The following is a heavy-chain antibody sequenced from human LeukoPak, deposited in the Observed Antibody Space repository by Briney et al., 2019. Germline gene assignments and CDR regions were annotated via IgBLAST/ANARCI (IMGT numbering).Heavy chain of an antibody. V-gene: IGHV3-30*02. CDR3: ARDLGYYGSGSPDY. CDR2: IRYDGNNK. CDR1: GFTFSSYD. D-gene: IGHD3-10*01. J-gene: IGHJ4*02. Sequence: PGGSLRLSCAASGFTFSSYDMHWVRQAPGKGLEWVAFIRYDGNNKYCADSVKGRFTISRDNAKNSLYLQMNSLRAEDTAVYYCARDLGYYGSGSPDYWGQGTLVTVSS.